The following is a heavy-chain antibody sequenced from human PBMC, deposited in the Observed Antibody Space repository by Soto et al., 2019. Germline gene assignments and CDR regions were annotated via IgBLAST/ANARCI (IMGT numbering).Heavy chain of an antibody. CDR3: ARRYGGNFDY. Sequence: QVQLQESGPGLVKPSETLSLTYTVSGGSISSYYWSWIRQPPGKGLEWIGYIYYSGSTNYNPSLKSRVTISVDRSKNQFSLKLSSVTAADTAVYYCARRYGGNFDYWGQGTLVTVSS. J-gene: IGHJ4*02. CDR1: GGSISSYY. D-gene: IGHD1-26*01. CDR2: IYYSGST. V-gene: IGHV4-59*01.